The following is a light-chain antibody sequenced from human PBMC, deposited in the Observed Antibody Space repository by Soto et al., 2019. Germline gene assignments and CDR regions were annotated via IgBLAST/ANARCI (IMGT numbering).Light chain of an antibody. CDR2: EGS. V-gene: IGLV2-23*03. Sequence: QSALTQPASVSGSPGQSITISCTGTSSAVGSHNLVSWYQQHPGQAPKLMIYEGSKRPLGVSARFSASKSGNTASLTISGLQAEDEADYYCCSYGGSRAVFGGGTQLTVL. CDR1: SSAVGSHNL. CDR3: CSYGGSRAV. J-gene: IGLJ7*01.